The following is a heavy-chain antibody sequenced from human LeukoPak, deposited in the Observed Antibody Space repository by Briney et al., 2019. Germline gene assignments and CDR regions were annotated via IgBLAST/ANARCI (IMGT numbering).Heavy chain of an antibody. J-gene: IGHJ6*03. Sequence: SETLSLTCTVSGGSISSYYWSWIRQPPGKGLEWIGYIYYTGSTNYNPSLKSRVTISVDTSKNQFSLKLSSVTAADTAVYYCARGPEAINSYYYYMDVWGKGTTVTVSS. D-gene: IGHD5-18*01. CDR3: ARGPEAINSYYYYMDV. CDR2: IYYTGST. V-gene: IGHV4-59*12. CDR1: GGSISSYY.